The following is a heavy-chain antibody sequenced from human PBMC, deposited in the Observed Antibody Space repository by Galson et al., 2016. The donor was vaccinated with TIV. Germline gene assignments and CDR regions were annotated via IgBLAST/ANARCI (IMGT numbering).Heavy chain of an antibody. CDR1: GLTFSSSA. J-gene: IGHJ6*02. V-gene: IGHV3-30*04. Sequence: SLRLSCAASGLTFSSSAVHWVRQAPGKGLEWLAIISYDGSHKNYGDSVKGRFTVSRDNSKKMLFLQMNSLRAEDTAVYYCARVELVDYGLDVWGQGTTVTVSS. D-gene: IGHD2-2*01. CDR2: ISYDGSHK. CDR3: ARVELVDYGLDV.